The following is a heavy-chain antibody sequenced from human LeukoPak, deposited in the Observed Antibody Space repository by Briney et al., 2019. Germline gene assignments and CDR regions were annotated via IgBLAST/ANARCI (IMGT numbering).Heavy chain of an antibody. CDR3: ARVTTRGRGANNFDY. CDR1: RFTVSSNY. V-gene: IGHV3-53*01. J-gene: IGHJ4*02. Sequence: GGSLRLSCAASRFTVSSNYMSWVRQAPGKGLEWVSVIYSGGSTYYADSVKGRFTISRDNSKNTLYLQMNSLRAEDTAVYYCARVTTRGRGANNFDYWGQGTLVTVSS. D-gene: IGHD4-11*01. CDR2: IYSGGST.